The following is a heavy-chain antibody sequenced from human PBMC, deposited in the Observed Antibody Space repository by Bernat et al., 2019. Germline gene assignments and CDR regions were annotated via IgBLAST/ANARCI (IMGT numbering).Heavy chain of an antibody. Sequence: QVQLVQSGAEVKKPGASVKVSCKASGYTFTSYGISWVRQAPGQGLEWMGWISGYNGTTNYAQKLQGRVTMTNDTSTSTAYMELRSLRSDDTSVYYCARVPHPDIFYYDSSGYLPAFDIWGQGTMVTVSS. CDR3: ARVPHPDIFYYDSSGYLPAFDI. CDR1: GYTFTSYG. D-gene: IGHD3-22*01. J-gene: IGHJ3*02. CDR2: ISGYNGTT. V-gene: IGHV1-18*01.